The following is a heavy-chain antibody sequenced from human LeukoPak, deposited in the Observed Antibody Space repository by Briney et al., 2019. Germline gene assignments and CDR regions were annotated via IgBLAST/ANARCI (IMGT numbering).Heavy chain of an antibody. CDR1: GFTFSSHG. J-gene: IGHJ4*02. CDR3: AKGTLPRGYSYGYDLYYFDY. Sequence: GGSLRLSCAASGFTFSSHGMSWVRQAPGKGLEWVSAISGSGGSTYYADSVKGRFTISRDNSKNTLYLQMNSLRAEDTAVYYCAKGTLPRGYSYGYDLYYFDYWGQGTLVTVSS. D-gene: IGHD5-18*01. CDR2: ISGSGGST. V-gene: IGHV3-23*01.